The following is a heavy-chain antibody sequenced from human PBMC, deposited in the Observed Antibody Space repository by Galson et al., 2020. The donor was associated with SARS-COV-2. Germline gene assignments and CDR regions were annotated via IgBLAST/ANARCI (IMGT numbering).Heavy chain of an antibody. J-gene: IGHJ5*02. V-gene: IGHV3-30-3*01. D-gene: IGHD1-26*01. CDR1: GFTFSRYA. CDR3: ASDSGRDRDL. CDR2: LSYDGRNK. Sequence: GGSLRLSCAASGFTFSRYATHWVRQAPGKGLEWVAVLSYDGRNKYYADSVKGRFTIPRDNSKNTLYLQMNSLGAEDTAVYYCASDSGRDRDLGGQGTLVTVAS.